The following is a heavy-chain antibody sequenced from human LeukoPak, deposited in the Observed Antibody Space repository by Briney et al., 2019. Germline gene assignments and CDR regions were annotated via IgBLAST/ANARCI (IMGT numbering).Heavy chain of an antibody. Sequence: SETLSLTCTVSGGSISSYYWSWIRQPPGKGLEWIGEINHSGSTNYNPSLKSRVTISVDTSKNQFSLKLSSVTAADTAVYYCASADYYDSSGYYYAGFDYWGQGTLVTVSS. J-gene: IGHJ4*02. D-gene: IGHD3-22*01. CDR1: GGSISSYY. CDR2: INHSGST. V-gene: IGHV4-34*01. CDR3: ASADYYDSSGYYYAGFDY.